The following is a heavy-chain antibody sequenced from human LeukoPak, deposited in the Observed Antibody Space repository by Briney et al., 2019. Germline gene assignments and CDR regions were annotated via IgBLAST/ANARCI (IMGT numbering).Heavy chain of an antibody. J-gene: IGHJ6*03. CDR1: GGSLSSYY. CDR3: ARTTEAHSWRTRYYDYYMDD. Sequence: SETLSLTCTVSGGSLSSYYWSWIRQPPGNGLEWIGYIYYSGSTNYNPSLKSRVTISVDTSKNQFSLKLSSVTAADTAVYYCARTTEAHSWRTRYYDYYMDDWGKGTTVTVSS. D-gene: IGHD6-13*01. V-gene: IGHV4-59*01. CDR2: IYYSGST.